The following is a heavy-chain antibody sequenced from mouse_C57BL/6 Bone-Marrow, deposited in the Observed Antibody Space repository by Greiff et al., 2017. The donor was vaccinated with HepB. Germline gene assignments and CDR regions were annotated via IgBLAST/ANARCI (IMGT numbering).Heavy chain of an antibody. V-gene: IGHV5-6*02. CDR3: ARRDYGSSSGY. J-gene: IGHJ2*01. Sequence: EVMLVESGGDLVKPGGSLKLSCAASGFTFSSYGMPWVRQTPDKRLEWVATISSGGSYTNYPDSVKGRFTISRDNATNTLYLQMSSLQSEDTAVYYCARRDYGSSSGYWGQGTALTVSS. CDR2: ISSGGSYT. CDR1: GFTFSSYG. D-gene: IGHD1-1*01.